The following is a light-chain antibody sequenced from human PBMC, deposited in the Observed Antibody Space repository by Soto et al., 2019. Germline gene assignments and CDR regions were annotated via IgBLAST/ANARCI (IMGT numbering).Light chain of an antibody. V-gene: IGKV1-5*03. CDR2: RAS. CDR1: QNINTW. J-gene: IGKJ1*01. Sequence: IQMTQSSSTLSASVGDRVTITCRASQNINTWLAWYQQKPGKAPRLLIYRASSLENGVPSRFGGRGSGTQFIFTISSLQPDDSATYYCQQYSSDSTFGQGTKVEIK. CDR3: QQYSSDST.